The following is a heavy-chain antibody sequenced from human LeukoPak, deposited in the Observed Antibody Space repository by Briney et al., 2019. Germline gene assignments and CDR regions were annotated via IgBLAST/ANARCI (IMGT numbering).Heavy chain of an antibody. CDR3: ARDITVEQQLVYDY. CDR1: GYTFTGYY. J-gene: IGHJ4*02. V-gene: IGHV1-2*02. D-gene: IGHD6-13*01. Sequence: ASVTVSCTASGYTFTGYYMHWVRQAPGQGLEWMGWINPNSGGTNYAQKFQGRVTMTRDTSISTAYMELSRLRSDDTAVYYCARDITVEQQLVYDYWGQGTLVTVSS. CDR2: INPNSGGT.